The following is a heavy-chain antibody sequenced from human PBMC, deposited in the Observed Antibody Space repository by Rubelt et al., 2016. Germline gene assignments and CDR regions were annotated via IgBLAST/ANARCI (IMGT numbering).Heavy chain of an antibody. CDR1: GFTFSNAW. J-gene: IGHJ4*02. CDR3: ATNVYSNHGFDY. D-gene: IGHD4-11*01. V-gene: IGHV3-15*07. Sequence: EEQLVESGGGVVQPGRSLRLSCAASGFTFSNAWMNWVRQAPGKGLEWVGRIKSKTDGGTTDYAAPVKGRFTISRDDSKSTLFLQMNSLKTEDTAVYYCATNVYSNHGFDYWGQGALVTVSS. CDR2: IKSKTDGGTT.